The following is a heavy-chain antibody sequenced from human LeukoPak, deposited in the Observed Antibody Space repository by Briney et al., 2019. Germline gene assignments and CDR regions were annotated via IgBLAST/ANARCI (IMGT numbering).Heavy chain of an antibody. CDR2: IYYSGGT. Sequence: SETLSLTCTVSGGSISSYYWSWIRQPPGKGLEWIGYIYYSGGTNYNPSLKSRVTISVDTSKNQFSLKLSSVTAADTAVYYCAREGGSGWPYYFDYWGQGTLVTVSS. CDR3: AREGGSGWPYYFDY. D-gene: IGHD6-19*01. V-gene: IGHV4-59*01. J-gene: IGHJ4*02. CDR1: GGSISSYY.